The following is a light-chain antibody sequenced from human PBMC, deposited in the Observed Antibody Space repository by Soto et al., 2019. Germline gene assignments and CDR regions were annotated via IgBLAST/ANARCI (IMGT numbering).Light chain of an antibody. CDR1: QGVGRF. V-gene: IGKV3-11*01. J-gene: IGKJ2*01. Sequence: EIVLTQSPATLSLSPGERAALSCRASQGVGRFLAWYQQKPGQAPRLLIYDASNRATGIPARFSGSGSVTDFTLAIDNLEPEDFAVYYCQQYGSSYTFGQGTKLEIK. CDR2: DAS. CDR3: QQYGSSYT.